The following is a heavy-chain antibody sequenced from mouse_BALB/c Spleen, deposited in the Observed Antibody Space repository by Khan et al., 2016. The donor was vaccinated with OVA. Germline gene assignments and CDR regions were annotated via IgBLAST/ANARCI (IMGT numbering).Heavy chain of an antibody. Sequence: VQLKESGPGLVKPSQTVSLTCTVTGISITTRNYRWSWIRQFPGNKLEWIGYIYYSGTITYNPSLTSRATITRDTSKNQFFLEMNSLTAEDTATYYGARDEYYGYWYFDVWGAGTTVTVSS. CDR1: GISITTRNYR. J-gene: IGHJ1*01. CDR3: ARDEYYGYWYFDV. CDR2: IYYSGTI. D-gene: IGHD1-1*01. V-gene: IGHV3-5*02.